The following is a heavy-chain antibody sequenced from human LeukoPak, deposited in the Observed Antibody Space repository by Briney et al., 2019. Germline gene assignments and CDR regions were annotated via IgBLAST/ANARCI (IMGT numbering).Heavy chain of an antibody. CDR1: GFTFDDYT. J-gene: IGHJ4*02. V-gene: IGHV3-43*01. CDR2: ISWDGGRT. Sequence: GGSLRLSCAASGFTFDDYTMHWVRQAPGKGLEWVSLISWDGGRTYYADSVKGRFTISRDNSKNSLYLQLNSLKTEDTALYYCAKDTLSSPHSSGYINYWGQGTLVTVSS. CDR3: AKDTLSSPHSSGYINY. D-gene: IGHD3-22*01.